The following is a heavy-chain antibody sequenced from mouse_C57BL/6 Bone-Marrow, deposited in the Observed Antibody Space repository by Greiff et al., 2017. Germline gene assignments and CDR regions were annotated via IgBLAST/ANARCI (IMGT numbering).Heavy chain of an antibody. CDR1: GYTFTDYY. J-gene: IGHJ4*01. D-gene: IGHD2-4*01. CDR3: ARGDYYDRAYAMDY. Sequence: EVQLQQSGPVLVKPGASVKMSCKASGYTFTDYYMNWVKQSHGKSLEWIGVINPYNGGASYNQKFKGKATLTVDKSSSTAYMELNSLTSENSAVYYCARGDYYDRAYAMDYWGQGTSVTVSS. V-gene: IGHV1-19*01. CDR2: INPYNGGA.